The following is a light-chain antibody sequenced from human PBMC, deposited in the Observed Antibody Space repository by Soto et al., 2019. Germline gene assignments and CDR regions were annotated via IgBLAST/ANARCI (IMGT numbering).Light chain of an antibody. V-gene: IGLV2-14*01. Sequence: QSALTQPASVSGSPGQSITISCTGTSSDVGGYNYISWYQQHPGKAPKLLIYDVTNRPSGVSDRFSAYKSGNTASLTISGLQAEDEADYYCSSSTSSSTYVFGTGTKVTVL. CDR2: DVT. CDR3: SSSTSSSTYV. J-gene: IGLJ1*01. CDR1: SSDVGGYNY.